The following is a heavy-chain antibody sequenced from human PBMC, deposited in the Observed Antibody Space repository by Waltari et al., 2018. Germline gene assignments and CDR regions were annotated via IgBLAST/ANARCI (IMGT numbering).Heavy chain of an antibody. J-gene: IGHJ4*02. CDR3: SRHDPLDF. CDR2: IRTNANNYAT. V-gene: IGHV3-73*01. Sequence: EVQLVESGGGLVQPGGSLKLSCAASGFIFSDSAIHWVRQASGKGLEGVGRIRTNANNYATSYGASVKGRFTISRDDSRNTAYLQMNSLKIDDTAVYFCSRHDPLDFWGQGTLVTVSS. CDR1: GFIFSDSA.